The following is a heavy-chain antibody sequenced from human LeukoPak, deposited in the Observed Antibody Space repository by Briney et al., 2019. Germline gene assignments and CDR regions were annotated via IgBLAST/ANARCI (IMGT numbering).Heavy chain of an antibody. CDR1: GYTLTELS. J-gene: IGHJ4*02. CDR2: FDPEDGET. D-gene: IGHD3-16*02. CDR3: ATSLTVGGAISFDY. V-gene: IGHV1-24*01. Sequence: GASVKVSCKVSGYTLTELSMHWVRQARGKGLEWMGGFDPEDGETIYAQKFQGRVTMTEDTSTDTADMELSILRSEDTAVYFFATSLTVGGAISFDYWGQGTLVTVSS.